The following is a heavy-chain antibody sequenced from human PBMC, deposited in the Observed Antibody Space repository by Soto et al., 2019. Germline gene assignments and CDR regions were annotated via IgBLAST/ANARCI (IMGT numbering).Heavy chain of an antibody. J-gene: IGHJ6*02. CDR2: ISYDGSNK. V-gene: IGHV3-30-3*01. Sequence: GGSLRLSCAASGFTFSSYAMHWVRQAPGKGLEWVAVISYDGSNKYYADSVKGRFTISRDNSKNTLYLQMNSLRAEDTAVYYCAREVVVPAALGPRYYYYGMDVWGQGTTVTVSS. CDR1: GFTFSSYA. CDR3: AREVVVPAALGPRYYYYGMDV. D-gene: IGHD2-2*01.